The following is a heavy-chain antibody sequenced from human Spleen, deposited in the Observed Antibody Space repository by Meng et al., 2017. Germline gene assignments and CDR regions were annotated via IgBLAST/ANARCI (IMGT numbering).Heavy chain of an antibody. CDR3: ARDGFSLEFDY. CDR2: ISSSGSLI. J-gene: IGHJ4*02. D-gene: IGHD1-1*01. Sequence: GESLKISCAASGFSFSSYTMIWVRQAPGRGLEWVSSISSSGSLIYYRDSVKGRFTISRDNAKNSLYLQMTSPRAEDTAVYYCARDGFSLEFDYWGQGTLVTVSS. CDR1: GFSFSSYT. V-gene: IGHV3-21*01.